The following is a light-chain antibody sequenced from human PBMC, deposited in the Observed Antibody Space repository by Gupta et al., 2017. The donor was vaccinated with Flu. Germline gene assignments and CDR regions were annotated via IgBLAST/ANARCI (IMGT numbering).Light chain of an antibody. CDR3: LWSLGGGISL. J-gene: IGLJ2*01. V-gene: IGLV8-61*01. CDR2: STN. CDR1: AGSVSSDNY. Sequence: QTAATQEPSLSVSPGGTVTLTCGFAAGSVSSDNYPTWYQQTPGQPPRALIYSTNIRSSGVPDRFSGSALGSKAALTITRAQPEDDGDYFCLWSLGGGISLFGGGTKLTVL.